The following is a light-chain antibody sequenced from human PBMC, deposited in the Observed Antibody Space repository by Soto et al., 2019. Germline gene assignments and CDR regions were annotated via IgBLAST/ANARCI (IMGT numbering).Light chain of an antibody. CDR2: LNSDGSH. V-gene: IGLV4-69*01. Sequence: QLVLTQSPSASASLGASVKLTCTLSSGHSSYAIAWHQQQPEKGPRYLMKLNSDGSHSKGDGIPDRFSGSSSGAERYLTISSLQSEDEADYYWEAWGSGIHVFGGGTQLAV. CDR1: SGHSSYA. CDR3: EAWGSGIHV. J-gene: IGLJ7*01.